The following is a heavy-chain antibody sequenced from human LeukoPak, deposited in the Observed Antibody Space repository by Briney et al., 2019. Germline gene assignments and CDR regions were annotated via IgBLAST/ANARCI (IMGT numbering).Heavy chain of an antibody. V-gene: IGHV4-39*01. J-gene: IGHJ4*02. CDR3: ARHAGTRGFDY. CDR1: GGSISSSSYY. D-gene: IGHD1-14*01. Sequence: SETLSLTCTVSGGSISSSSYYWGWIRRPPGKGLEWIGSIYYSGSTYYNPSLKSRVTISVDTSKNQFSLKLSSVTAADTAVYYCARHAGTRGFDYWGQGTLVTVSS. CDR2: IYYSGST.